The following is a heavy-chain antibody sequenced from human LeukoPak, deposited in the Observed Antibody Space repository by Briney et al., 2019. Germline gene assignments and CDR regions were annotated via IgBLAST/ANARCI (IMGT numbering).Heavy chain of an antibody. CDR3: ARDRSQPDY. J-gene: IGHJ4*02. Sequence: PGGSLRLSCAASGFTFSSYAMSWVRQAPGKGLEWVANIKQDGSEKYYVDSVKGRFTISRDNAKNSLYLQMNSLRAEDTAVYYCARDRSQPDYWGQGTLVTVSS. D-gene: IGHD1-26*01. CDR1: GFTFSSYA. CDR2: IKQDGSEK. V-gene: IGHV3-7*01.